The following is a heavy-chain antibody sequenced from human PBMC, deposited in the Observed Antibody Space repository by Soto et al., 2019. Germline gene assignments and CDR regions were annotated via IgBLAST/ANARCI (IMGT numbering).Heavy chain of an antibody. J-gene: IGHJ6*02. Sequence: EVQLVESGGGLVKPGGSLRLSCVASGFSITNAWMNWVRQAPGKGLEWVGRIKRKIDGETTDYAAPVKGRVTISRDDSTNMLYLQMNSLKADDTALYYCTTGSVEGVWGQGTTVTVSS. D-gene: IGHD2-15*01. CDR3: TTGSVEGV. V-gene: IGHV3-15*07. CDR2: IKRKIDGETT. CDR1: GFSITNAW.